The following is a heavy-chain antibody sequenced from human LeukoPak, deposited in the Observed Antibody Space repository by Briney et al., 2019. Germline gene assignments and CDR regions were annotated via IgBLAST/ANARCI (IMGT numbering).Heavy chain of an antibody. CDR3: ASDYSKGYFDY. CDR2: IYYSGST. J-gene: IGHJ4*02. Sequence: SETLSLTCTVSGGSISSYHWSLIRQPPGKGLEWIGYIYYSGSTNYNPSLKSRVTISVDTSKNQFSLKLSSVTAADTAVYYCASDYSKGYFDYWGQGTLVTVSS. V-gene: IGHV4-59*08. CDR1: GGSISSYH. D-gene: IGHD4-11*01.